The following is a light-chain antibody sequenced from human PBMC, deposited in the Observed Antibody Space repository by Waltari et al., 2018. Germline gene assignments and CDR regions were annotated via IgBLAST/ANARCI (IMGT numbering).Light chain of an antibody. CDR1: QSVSSY. V-gene: IGKV3-11*01. J-gene: IGKJ2*01. CDR3: QQRSNWPRT. Sequence: EIVLTQSPATLSLSPGERATLSCRASQSVSSYLAWYQQKPGQAPRLLIYDASNRATGIPPRFSGSGSGTDFTLTISSLEPEDFAVYYCQQRSNWPRTFGQGTKLESK. CDR2: DAS.